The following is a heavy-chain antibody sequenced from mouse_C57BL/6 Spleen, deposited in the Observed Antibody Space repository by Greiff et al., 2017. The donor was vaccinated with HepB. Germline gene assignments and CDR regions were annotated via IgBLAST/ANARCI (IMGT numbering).Heavy chain of an antibody. V-gene: IGHV3-6*01. CDR2: ISYDGSN. CDR1: GYSITSGYY. D-gene: IGHD2-5*01. Sequence: VQLQQSGPGLVKPSQSLSLTCSVTGYSITSGYYWNWIRQFPGNKLEWMGYISYDGSNNYNPSLKNRISITRDTSKNQFFLKLNSVTTEDTATYYCARDQGSNFFDYWGQGTTLTVSS. J-gene: IGHJ2*01. CDR3: ARDQGSNFFDY.